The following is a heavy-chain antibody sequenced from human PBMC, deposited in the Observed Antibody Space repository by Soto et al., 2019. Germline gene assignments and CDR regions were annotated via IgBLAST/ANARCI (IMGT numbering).Heavy chain of an antibody. Sequence: ASVKVSSKASGYTFTSYGISWVRQAPGQGLEWMGWISAYNGNTNYAQKLQGRVTMTTDTSTSTAYMELRSLRSDDTATYYCARGRRGGSYIYNWYVLDVWGQGTTVTVSS. CDR1: GYTFTSYG. CDR3: ARGRRGGSYIYNWYVLDV. D-gene: IGHD3-10*01. CDR2: ISAYNGNT. J-gene: IGHJ6*02. V-gene: IGHV1-18*01.